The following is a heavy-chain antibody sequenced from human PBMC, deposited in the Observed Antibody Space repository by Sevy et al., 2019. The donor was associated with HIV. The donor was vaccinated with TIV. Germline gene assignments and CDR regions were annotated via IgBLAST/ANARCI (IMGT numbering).Heavy chain of an antibody. CDR1: GGTFSSYA. V-gene: IGHV1-69*13. Sequence: ASVKVSCKASGGTFSSYAISWVRQAPGQGLEWMGRIIPIFGTANYAQKFQGRVTITADESTSTAYMELSSLRSEDTAGYYCARDHSEAIAAAGLYYYYYMDVWGKGTTVTVSS. J-gene: IGHJ6*03. CDR2: IIPIFGTA. CDR3: ARDHSEAIAAAGLYYYYYMDV. D-gene: IGHD6-13*01.